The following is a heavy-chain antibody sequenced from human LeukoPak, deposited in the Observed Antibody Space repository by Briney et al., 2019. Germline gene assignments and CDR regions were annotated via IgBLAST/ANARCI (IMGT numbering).Heavy chain of an antibody. CDR2: IYYSGST. V-gene: IGHV4-59*01. CDR3: ARERRGSGKNWFDP. D-gene: IGHD3-10*01. CDR1: GGSISSYY. J-gene: IGHJ5*02. Sequence: PSETLSLTCTVSGGSISSYYWSWIRQPPGKGLEWIGYIYYSGSTNYNPSLRSRVTISVDTSKNQFSLKLSSVTAADTAVYYCARERRGSGKNWFDPWGQGTLVTVSS.